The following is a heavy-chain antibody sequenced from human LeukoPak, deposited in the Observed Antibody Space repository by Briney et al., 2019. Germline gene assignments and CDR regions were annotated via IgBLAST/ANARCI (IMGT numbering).Heavy chain of an antibody. Sequence: PSETLSLTCTVSGGSISSSSYYWGWIRQPPGKGLEWIGSIYYSGSTYYNPSLKSRVTISVDTSKNQFSLKLSPVTAADTAVYYCASLAAGDWFDPWGQGTLVTVSS. CDR1: GGSISSSSYY. V-gene: IGHV4-39*01. J-gene: IGHJ5*02. CDR3: ASLAAGDWFDP. CDR2: IYYSGST. D-gene: IGHD6-13*01.